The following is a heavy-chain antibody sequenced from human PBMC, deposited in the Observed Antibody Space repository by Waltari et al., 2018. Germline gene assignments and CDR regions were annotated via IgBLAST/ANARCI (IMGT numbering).Heavy chain of an antibody. CDR3: AITTYYYDSSGFRPFDY. Sequence: QLQLQESGPGLVKPSETLSLTCTVSGGSISSSSYYWGWIRQPPGKGLEWIGSIYYSGSTYYNPSLKSRVTISVDTSKNQFSLKLSSVTAADTAVYYCAITTYYYDSSGFRPFDYWGQGTLVTVSS. J-gene: IGHJ4*02. D-gene: IGHD3-22*01. V-gene: IGHV4-39*01. CDR1: GGSISSSSYY. CDR2: IYYSGST.